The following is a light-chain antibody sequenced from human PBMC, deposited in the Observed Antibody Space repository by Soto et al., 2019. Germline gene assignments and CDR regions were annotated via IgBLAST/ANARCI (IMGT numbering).Light chain of an antibody. CDR3: SSYTTSSTLV. V-gene: IGLV2-14*01. Sequence: QSALTQPASVSGSPGQSITVSCTGTSSDVGGYNYVSWYQHHPGKAPKLIIYEVSNRPSGVSNRFSASKSGNTASLTISGLQAEDEADYYCSSYTTSSTLVFGKGTKLTVL. J-gene: IGLJ2*01. CDR2: EVS. CDR1: SSDVGGYNY.